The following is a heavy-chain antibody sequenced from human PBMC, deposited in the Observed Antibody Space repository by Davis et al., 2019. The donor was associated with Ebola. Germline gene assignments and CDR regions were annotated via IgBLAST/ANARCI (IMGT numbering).Heavy chain of an antibody. CDR2: ITNGGSTN. D-gene: IGHD1-7*01. V-gene: IGHV3-48*02. CDR3: ARGRWNYAMDY. CDR1: GFSFNSYP. J-gene: IGHJ4*02. Sequence: PGGSLRLSCIASGFSFNSYPMNWVPQAPGKGLEWLSYITNGGSTNSYADSVNGRFTVSRDNAKNSLFLQMNSLRDEDTAVYYCARGRWNYAMDYWGLGTLVIVSS.